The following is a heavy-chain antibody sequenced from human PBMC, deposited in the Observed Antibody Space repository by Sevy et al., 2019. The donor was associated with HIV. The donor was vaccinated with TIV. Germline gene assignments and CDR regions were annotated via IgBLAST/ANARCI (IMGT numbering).Heavy chain of an antibody. J-gene: IGHJ4*02. Sequence: GGSLRLSCAASGFTFSSFGMHWVRQAPGKGLEWVAVITYDGSEKYYAESVKGRFTISRDNSKNTLYLQMNSLRVEDMAVYYCAKDGDCTTTTCANIFAYDFENWGQGSLVTVSS. D-gene: IGHD2-2*01. CDR1: GFTFSSFG. CDR2: ITYDGSEK. V-gene: IGHV3-30*18. CDR3: AKDGDCTTTTCANIFAYDFEN.